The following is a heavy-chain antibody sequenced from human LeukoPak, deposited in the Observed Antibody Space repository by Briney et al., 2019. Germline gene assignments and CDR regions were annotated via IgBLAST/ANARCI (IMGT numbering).Heavy chain of an antibody. Sequence: SVKVSCKASGGTFSSYAISWVRQAPGQGLEWMGGIIPIFGTANYAQKFQGRVTITADESTSTAYMELSSLRSEDTAVYYCARIVVAATYHDAFDIWGQGTMVTVSS. CDR2: IIPIFGTA. J-gene: IGHJ3*02. V-gene: IGHV1-69*13. CDR3: ARIVVAATYHDAFDI. D-gene: IGHD2-15*01. CDR1: GGTFSSYA.